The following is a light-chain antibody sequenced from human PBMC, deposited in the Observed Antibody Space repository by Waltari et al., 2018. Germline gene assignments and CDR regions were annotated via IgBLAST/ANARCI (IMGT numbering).Light chain of an antibody. CDR2: GAS. J-gene: IGKJ4*01. CDR1: TSVCVT. V-gene: IGKV3-15*01. CDR3: QQYNNWPLT. Sequence: EIVMTQSPATLSVSPGERTNLPCRANTSVCVTLAWYQQKPGQATRLLIYGASTRATGIPARFSGSGFGTEFTLTISSLQSEDCAVYYCQQYNNWPLTFGGGTKVEIK.